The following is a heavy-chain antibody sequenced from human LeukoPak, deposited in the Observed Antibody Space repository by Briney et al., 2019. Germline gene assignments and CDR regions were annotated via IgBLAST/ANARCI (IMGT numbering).Heavy chain of an antibody. CDR1: GYTFTGYY. V-gene: IGHV1-2*02. Sequence: ASVKVSCKASGYTFTGYYMHWVRQAPGQGLEWMGWINPNSGGTNYAQKFQGRVTMTRDTSISTAYMELSRLRSDDTAVYYCARDSEGIVVVPAAIYSGYYFDYWGQGTLVTVSS. D-gene: IGHD2-2*02. CDR3: ARDSEGIVVVPAAIYSGYYFDY. J-gene: IGHJ4*02. CDR2: INPNSGGT.